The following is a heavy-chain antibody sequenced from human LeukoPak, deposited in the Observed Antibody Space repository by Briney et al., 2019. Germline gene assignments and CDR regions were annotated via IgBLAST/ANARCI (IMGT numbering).Heavy chain of an antibody. V-gene: IGHV3-7*01. Sequence: GGSLRLSCAASGFSFSNYWMNWVRQAPGKGLEWVANIKQDGSEKYYVDSVEGRFTISRDNAKNSLYLQMNSLRAEDTAVYYCASRDAVTGLRHDYWGQGTLVTVSS. CDR1: GFSFSNYW. J-gene: IGHJ4*02. D-gene: IGHD4-17*01. CDR2: IKQDGSEK. CDR3: ASRDAVTGLRHDY.